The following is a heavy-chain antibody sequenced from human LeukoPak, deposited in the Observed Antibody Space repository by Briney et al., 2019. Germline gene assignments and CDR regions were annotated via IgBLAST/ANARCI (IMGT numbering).Heavy chain of an antibody. CDR1: GFTFSDYY. J-gene: IGHJ4*02. Sequence: GGSLRLSCAASGFTFSDYYMSWIRQAPGKGLEWVSYISGSSSYIYYADSVKGRFTISRDNAKNSLYLQMNSLRAEDTAVYYCARGADCSSTSCYEPSWGQGTLVTVSS. CDR2: ISGSSSYI. D-gene: IGHD2-2*01. V-gene: IGHV3-11*06. CDR3: ARGADCSSTSCYEPS.